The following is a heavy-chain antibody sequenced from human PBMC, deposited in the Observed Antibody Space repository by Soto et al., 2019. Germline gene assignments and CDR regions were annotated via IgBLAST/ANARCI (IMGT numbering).Heavy chain of an antibody. V-gene: IGHV4-34*01. CDR2: INHSGST. CDR1: GGSFSGYY. J-gene: IGHJ6*02. CDR3: ARGHVKDYDFWSGYYPPSYYYYGMDV. D-gene: IGHD3-3*01. Sequence: SETLSLTCAVYGGSFSGYYWSWIRQPPGKGLEWIGEINHSGSTNYNPSLKSRVTISVDTSKNQFSLKLSSVTAADTAVYYCARGHVKDYDFWSGYYPPSYYYYGMDVWGQGTTVT.